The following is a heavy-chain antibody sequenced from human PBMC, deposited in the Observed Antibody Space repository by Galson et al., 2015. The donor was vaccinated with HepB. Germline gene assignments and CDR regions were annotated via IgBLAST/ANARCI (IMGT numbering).Heavy chain of an antibody. CDR1: GGTFSSYA. Sequence: SVKVSCKASGGTFSSYAISWVRQAPGQGLEWMGGIIPIFGTANYAQKFQGRVTITADESTSTAYMELSSLRSEDTAVYYCARGSRPAVVTRSFDYWGQGTLVTVSS. J-gene: IGHJ4*02. CDR3: ARGSRPAVVTRSFDY. V-gene: IGHV1-69*13. D-gene: IGHD4-23*01. CDR2: IIPIFGTA.